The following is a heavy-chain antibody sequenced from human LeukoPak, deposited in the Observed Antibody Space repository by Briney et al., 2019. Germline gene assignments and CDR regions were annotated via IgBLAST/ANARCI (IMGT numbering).Heavy chain of an antibody. CDR3: AKDISAAGTFWYFDL. D-gene: IGHD6-13*01. CDR2: ISWNSGSI. V-gene: IGHV3-9*03. Sequence: PGRSLRLSCAASGFTFDDYAMHWVRQAPGKGLEWVSGISWNSGSIGYADSVKGQFTISRDNAKNSLYLQMNSLRAEDMALYYCAKDISAAGTFWYFDLWGRGTLVTVSS. J-gene: IGHJ2*01. CDR1: GFTFDDYA.